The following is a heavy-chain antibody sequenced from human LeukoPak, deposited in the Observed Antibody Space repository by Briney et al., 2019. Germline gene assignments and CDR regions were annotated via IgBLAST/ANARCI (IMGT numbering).Heavy chain of an antibody. CDR1: GYTFTGYY. CDR3: ARESRVSAVPGVHYYMDV. CDR2: INPNSGGT. D-gene: IGHD2-2*01. Sequence: GASVKVSCKASGYTFTGYYMHWVRQAPGQGLEWMGWINPNSGGTNYAQRFQGGVTMTRDTSISTAYMELSRLRSDDTAVYYCARESRVSAVPGVHYYMDVWGKGTTVTVSS. V-gene: IGHV1-2*02. J-gene: IGHJ6*03.